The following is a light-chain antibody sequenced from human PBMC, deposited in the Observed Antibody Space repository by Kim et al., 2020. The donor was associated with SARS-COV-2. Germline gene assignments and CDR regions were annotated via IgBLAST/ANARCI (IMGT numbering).Light chain of an antibody. CDR3: AVWDDSLNAVV. V-gene: IGLV1-44*01. CDR2: SNN. J-gene: IGLJ2*01. Sequence: GQRVTNPCSGSSANAASNTVDWYQQLPGTAPKLLSYSNNQRPSGVPDRFSGSKPGTSASLAISGLQSEDEAHYYCAVWDDSLNAVVFGGGTQLTFL. CDR1: SANAASNT.